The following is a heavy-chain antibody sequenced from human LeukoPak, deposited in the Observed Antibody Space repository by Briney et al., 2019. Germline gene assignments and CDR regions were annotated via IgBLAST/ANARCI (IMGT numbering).Heavy chain of an antibody. D-gene: IGHD3-10*01. V-gene: IGHV3-66*01. Sequence: GGSLRLSCAASGFIVSRNYMTCVRQAPGKGLEWVSVIYSDGSTFYTDSVKGRFTISRDNSKNTLYLQMNSLRVEDTAVYYCATDFRYGSAWGPGTLLTVSS. CDR1: GFIVSRNY. CDR3: ATDFRYGSA. J-gene: IGHJ4*02. CDR2: IYSDGST.